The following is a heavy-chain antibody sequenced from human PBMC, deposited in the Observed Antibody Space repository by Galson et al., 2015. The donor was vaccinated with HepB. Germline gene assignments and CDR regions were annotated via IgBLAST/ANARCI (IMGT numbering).Heavy chain of an antibody. J-gene: IGHJ4*02. CDR2: ISYDGSNK. D-gene: IGHD1-26*01. V-gene: IGHV3-30*18. CDR1: GFTFSSYG. CDR3: AKGDKWELLPFDY. Sequence: SLRLSCAASGFTFSSYGMHWVRQAPGKGLEWVAVISYDGSNKYYADSVKGRFTISRDNSKNTLYLQMNSLRAEDTAVYYCAKGDKWELLPFDYWGQGTLVTVSS.